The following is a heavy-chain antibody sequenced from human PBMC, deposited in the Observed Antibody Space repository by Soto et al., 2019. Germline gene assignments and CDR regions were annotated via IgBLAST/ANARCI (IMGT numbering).Heavy chain of an antibody. D-gene: IGHD1-1*01. CDR1: GGSVSIGSHY. CDR2: IYHSGST. Sequence: QVQLQESGPGLVKPSETLSLTCTVSGGSVSIGSHYWSWIRQPPGKGLEWIAYIYHSGSTDYNPSLKSRVTISVDLSRNQFSLGLDSVTAAETAVYYCARGRSDDLNSFDAFDLWGQGTMVTVSS. CDR3: ARGRSDDLNSFDAFDL. V-gene: IGHV4-61*01. J-gene: IGHJ3*01.